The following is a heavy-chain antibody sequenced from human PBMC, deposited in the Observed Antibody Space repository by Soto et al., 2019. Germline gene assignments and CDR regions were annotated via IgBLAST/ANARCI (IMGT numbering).Heavy chain of an antibody. J-gene: IGHJ4*01. CDR1: GFNFRIYT. Sequence: GGSLRLSCVGSGFNFRIYTMNWVRQAPGKGPEWVSSISQTGDYIFYADSVKGRFTISRDNAKNSVFLKMNSLGAEDTVMYYCARDRSASVNTSIEYWGHGTLVTVSS. CDR3: ARDRSASVNTSIEY. V-gene: IGHV3-21*01. D-gene: IGHD2-2*02. CDR2: ISQTGDYI.